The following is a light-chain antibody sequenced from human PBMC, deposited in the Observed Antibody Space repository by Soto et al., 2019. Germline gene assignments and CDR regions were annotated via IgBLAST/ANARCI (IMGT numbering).Light chain of an antibody. CDR1: QSVSSN. Sequence: DIVMTQSPATLSVSPGERASLSCRASQSVSSNLAWYQQKPGQAPRLLIYGASTRATGIPGRFSGSGSGTEFTLTISSLQSEDFAVYYCQKYNNWPPWTFGQGTKVDIX. J-gene: IGKJ1*01. CDR3: QKYNNWPPWT. CDR2: GAS. V-gene: IGKV3-15*01.